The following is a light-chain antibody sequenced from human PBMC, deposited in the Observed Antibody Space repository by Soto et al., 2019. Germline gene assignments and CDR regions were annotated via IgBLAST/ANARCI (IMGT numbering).Light chain of an antibody. CDR3: QQYKSFSRT. Sequence: DIQMTQSPSTLSASVGDRVTITCRASQSINNWLAWYQQQPGKAPKLLIYQTSDLESVVPSRFSGSGSGTEFSLTISSLQPDDFATYYCQQYKSFSRTFGGGTRVEVK. CDR2: QTS. J-gene: IGKJ4*01. CDR1: QSINNW. V-gene: IGKV1-5*03.